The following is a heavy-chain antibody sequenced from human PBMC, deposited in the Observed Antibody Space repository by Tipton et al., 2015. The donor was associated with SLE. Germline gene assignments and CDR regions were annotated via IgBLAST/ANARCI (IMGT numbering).Heavy chain of an antibody. CDR2: ISDGGGT. D-gene: IGHD2-21*02. Sequence: TLSLTCSVSGGSISSNYWIWIRQPPGKGLEWIGYISDGGGTNYNPSLKSRVTISVDPAKNQFSLRLTPVTAADTAVYYCARGMVTWRGAILGVDVWGQGTTVTVSS. J-gene: IGHJ6*02. CDR1: GGSISSNY. CDR3: ARGMVTWRGAILGVDV. V-gene: IGHV4-59*08.